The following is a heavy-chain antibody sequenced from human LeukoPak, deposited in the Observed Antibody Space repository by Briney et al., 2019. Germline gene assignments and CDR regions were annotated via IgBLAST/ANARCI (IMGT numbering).Heavy chain of an antibody. V-gene: IGHV3-74*01. CDR3: ARDWVSGSGSLDS. CDR1: GFPFSSYA. CDR2: VRPEGFLT. J-gene: IGHJ4*02. Sequence: GGSLSLSCAASGFPFSSYAMSWVRQAPGKGLVWVSRVRPEGFLTYYADSVKGRFTISRDNAKDTLYLQMNSLRAEDTAMYYCARDWVSGSGSLDSWGQGILVTVSS. D-gene: IGHD3-10*01.